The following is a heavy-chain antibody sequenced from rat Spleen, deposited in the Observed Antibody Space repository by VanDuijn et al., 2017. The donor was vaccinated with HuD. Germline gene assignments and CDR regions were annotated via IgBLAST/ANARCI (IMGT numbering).Heavy chain of an antibody. V-gene: IGHV5-25*01. J-gene: IGHJ2*01. CDR1: GFTFTNYY. CDR2: ISTAGGNT. CDR3: ARANLAY. Sequence: EVQLVESGGGLVQPGGSLRLSCAASGFTFTNYYMAWVRQAPTKGLEWVAYISTAGGNTYYRDSVRGRFTISRDNAKSALYLQMNSLRSEDTATYYCARANLAYWGQGVMVTVSS.